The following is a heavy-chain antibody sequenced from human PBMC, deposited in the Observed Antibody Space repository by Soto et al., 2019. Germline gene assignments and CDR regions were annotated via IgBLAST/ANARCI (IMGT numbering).Heavy chain of an antibody. Sequence: SETLSLTCTVSGGSISSSRYYWGWIRQPPGKGLEWIGSIYYSGSNFHNPSLKSRAIISVDTSKNQLSLKLGSVTAADTAVYYCARVNRYCSDGSCLDYWGQGTLVTVSS. CDR3: ARVNRYCSDGSCLDY. CDR1: GGSISSSRYY. D-gene: IGHD2-15*01. CDR2: IYYSGSN. V-gene: IGHV4-39*01. J-gene: IGHJ4*02.